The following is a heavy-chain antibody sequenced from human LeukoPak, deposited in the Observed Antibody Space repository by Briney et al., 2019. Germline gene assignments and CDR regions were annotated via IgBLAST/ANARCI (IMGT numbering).Heavy chain of an antibody. CDR3: ARATAY. J-gene: IGHJ4*02. D-gene: IGHD5-18*01. CDR2: IYSGGST. CDR1: GFTFSSYG. V-gene: IGHV3-53*01. Sequence: TGGSLRLSCAASGFTFSSYGMHWVRQAPGKGLEWVSVIYSGGSTYYADSVKGRFTISRDNSKNTLYLQMNSLRAEDTAVYYCARATAYWGQGTLVTVSS.